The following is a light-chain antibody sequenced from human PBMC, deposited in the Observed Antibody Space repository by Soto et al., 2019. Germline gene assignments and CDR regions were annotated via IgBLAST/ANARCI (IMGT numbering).Light chain of an antibody. CDR2: SAS. Sequence: DIQITQSPSSLSASVRDRVTITCRASQSISNYLNWYQQKLGRAPKLLIYSASNLQSGVPSRFSGSGSGTDFTLTISSLQPEDFATYYCQQTYSTPFSFGPATKVDIK. V-gene: IGKV1-39*01. J-gene: IGKJ3*01. CDR1: QSISNY. CDR3: QQTYSTPFS.